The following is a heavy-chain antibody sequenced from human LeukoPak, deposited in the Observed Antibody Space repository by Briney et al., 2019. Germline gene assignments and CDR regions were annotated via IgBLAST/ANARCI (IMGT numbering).Heavy chain of an antibody. CDR1: GFTFSSYS. D-gene: IGHD1-26*01. CDR2: ISSSGRTK. Sequence: PGGSLRLSCAASGFTFSSYSMNWVRQAPGKGLEWVSYISSSGRTKYYADSVKGRFTISRDNAKNSLYLQMNSLRAEDTAVYYCARGKWEPLDYWGQGTLVTVSS. V-gene: IGHV3-48*04. J-gene: IGHJ4*02. CDR3: ARGKWEPLDY.